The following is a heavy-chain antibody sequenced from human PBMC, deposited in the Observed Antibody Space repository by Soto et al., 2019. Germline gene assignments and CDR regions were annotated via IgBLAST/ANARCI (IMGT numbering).Heavy chain of an antibody. D-gene: IGHD6-19*01. CDR1: GGSISKFY. CDR3: VRDGSKSLSDWFDP. V-gene: IGHV4-4*07. J-gene: IGHJ5*02. Sequence: SETLSLTCNVSGGSISKFYWAWIRKTAGNGLEWMGRVYATGTTDYNPSLRSRVAMSVDISKKTFSLRLRSVTGADSGVYYCVRDGSKSLSDWFDPWGQGILVNVS. CDR2: VYATGTT.